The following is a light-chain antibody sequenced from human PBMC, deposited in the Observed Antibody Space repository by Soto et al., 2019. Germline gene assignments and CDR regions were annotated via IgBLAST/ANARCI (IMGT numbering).Light chain of an antibody. V-gene: IGLV2-14*01. CDR2: EVS. CDR1: STDVGGYNY. J-gene: IGLJ1*01. CDR3: SSYTGSSTYV. Sequence: SALTQPASVSGSPGQSITISCTGSSTDVGGYNYVSWYQQHPGKAPKVMIYEVSNRPSGVSNRFSGSKSGNTASLTISGLQAEDEVDYYCSSYTGSSTYVFGTGTKVTVL.